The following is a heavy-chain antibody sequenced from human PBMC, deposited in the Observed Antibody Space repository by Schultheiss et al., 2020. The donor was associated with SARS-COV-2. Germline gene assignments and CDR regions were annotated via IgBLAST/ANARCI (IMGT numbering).Heavy chain of an antibody. CDR1: GGSISSSSYY. CDR3: AKVPWGYYYGMDV. CDR2: ISTSSSYK. Sequence: LSLTCTVSGGSISSSSYYWGWIRQPPGKGLEWVSYISTSSSYKNYADSVKGRFTISRDNAKNSLYLQMNSLRAEDTAVYYCAKVPWGYYYGMDVWGQGTTVTVSS. J-gene: IGHJ6*02. V-gene: IGHV3-11*05. D-gene: IGHD3-16*01.